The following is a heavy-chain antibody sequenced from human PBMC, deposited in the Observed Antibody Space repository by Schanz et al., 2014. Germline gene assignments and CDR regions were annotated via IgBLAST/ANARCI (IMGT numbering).Heavy chain of an antibody. J-gene: IGHJ5*02. CDR3: ARDDRFVEWSLLGS. D-gene: IGHD3-3*01. V-gene: IGHV1-18*04. CDR1: GYTFTSNG. Sequence: QVQLVQSGAEVKEPGASVKVSCKASGYTFTSNGITWVRQAPGQGLEWMGWINTYNGDTAYAQNMQGRVSMTTETAASTAYMELSRLRSDDTAVYYCARDDRFVEWSLLGSWGQGTLVTVSS. CDR2: INTYNGDT.